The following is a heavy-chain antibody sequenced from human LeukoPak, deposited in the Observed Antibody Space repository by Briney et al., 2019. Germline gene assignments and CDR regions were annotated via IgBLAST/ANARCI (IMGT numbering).Heavy chain of an antibody. CDR3: ARGPIYPRSGDYPNYYFDY. J-gene: IGHJ4*02. D-gene: IGHD3-22*01. Sequence: ASVKVSCKASGYTFTSYDINWVRQAGGQGLEWMGWMNPNSGVTVYAQKFQGRVSMTRDTSISTAYMELSSLRSEDTAVYYCARGPIYPRSGDYPNYYFDYWGQGTLVTVSS. CDR1: GYTFTSYD. CDR2: MNPNSGVT. V-gene: IGHV1-8*01.